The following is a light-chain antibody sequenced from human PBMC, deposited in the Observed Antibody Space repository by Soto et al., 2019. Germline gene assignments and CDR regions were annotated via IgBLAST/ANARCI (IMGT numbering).Light chain of an antibody. Sequence: DIQMTQSPSSLSASEGDIVTITCRTSQNINIYLNWFQQKPGNAPKLLIYNISHLKSGVPSRFSGGGSGTDFTLTISSLQTEDFATYFCQQSYSLPRTFGQGTKV. J-gene: IGKJ1*01. CDR2: NIS. CDR3: QQSYSLPRT. V-gene: IGKV1-39*01. CDR1: QNINIY.